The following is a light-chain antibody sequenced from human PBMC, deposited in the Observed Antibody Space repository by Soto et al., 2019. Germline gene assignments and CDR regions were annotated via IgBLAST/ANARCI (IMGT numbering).Light chain of an antibody. CDR2: GAS. CDR3: QKYHNWPIT. Sequence: EIVLTHSPFTLSVSPVERATLSFMASRSVINNLAWYQQKPGQAPRLLMYGASTGATGFPARFSGSGSGTDFTLTISSPQSEDFAVYYCQKYHNWPITFGQGTRLEIK. CDR1: RSVINN. V-gene: IGKV3-15*01. J-gene: IGKJ5*01.